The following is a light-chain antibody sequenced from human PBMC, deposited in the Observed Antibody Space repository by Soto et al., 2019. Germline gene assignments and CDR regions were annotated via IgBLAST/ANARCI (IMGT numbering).Light chain of an antibody. J-gene: IGKJ1*01. CDR2: KAS. CDR3: HEYDSYPRT. CDR1: QSLNRDY. V-gene: IGKV1-5*03. Sequence: IQMTQSPSTLSASLGDRVTMTCRASQSLNRDYLAWYQQKPGKAPKLLIYKASTLETDVPSRFSVGGSGTAFTLTISSLQADDFATSYCHEYDSYPRTIGQGTKVDLK.